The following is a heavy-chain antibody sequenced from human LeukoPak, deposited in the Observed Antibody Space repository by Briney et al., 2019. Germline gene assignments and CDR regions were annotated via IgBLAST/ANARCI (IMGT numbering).Heavy chain of an antibody. V-gene: IGHV4-34*01. CDR3: ARAPLLLPSTSGSFERNWFDP. CDR2: INHSGST. Sequence: SETLSLTCAVYGGSFSGYYWSWIRQPPGKGLEWVGEINHSGSTNYNLSLKSRVTISVDTSKNQFSLKLSSVTAADTAVYYCARAPLLLPSTSGSFERNWFDPWGQGTLVTVSS. CDR1: GGSFSGYY. J-gene: IGHJ5*02. D-gene: IGHD1-26*01.